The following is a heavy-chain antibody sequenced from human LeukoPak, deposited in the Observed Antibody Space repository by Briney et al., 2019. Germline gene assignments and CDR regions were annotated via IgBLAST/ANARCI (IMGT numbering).Heavy chain of an antibody. J-gene: IGHJ4*02. CDR1: GGSISSYY. CDR3: ARVLSSGWSDPLFDY. Sequence: SETLSLTXTVSGGSISSYYWSWIRQPPGKGLEWIGYIYYSGSTNYNPSLKSRVTISVDTSKNQFSLKLSSVTAADTAVYYCARVLSSGWSDPLFDYWGQGTLVTVSS. CDR2: IYYSGST. V-gene: IGHV4-59*01. D-gene: IGHD6-19*01.